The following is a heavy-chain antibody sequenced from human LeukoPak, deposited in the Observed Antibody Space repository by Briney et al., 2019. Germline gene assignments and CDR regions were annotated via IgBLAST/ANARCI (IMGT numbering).Heavy chain of an antibody. J-gene: IGHJ4*02. CDR2: ISAYNGNT. D-gene: IGHD3-10*01. CDR3: ARDRTRKPTENYYGSGSLY. CDR1: GYTFTSYG. Sequence: ASVKVSCKASGYTFTSYGISSVRQAPGQGLEWMGWISAYNGNTNYAQKLQGRVTMTTDTSTSTAYMELRSLRSDDTAVYYCARDRTRKPTENYYGSGSLYWGQGTLVTVSS. V-gene: IGHV1-18*01.